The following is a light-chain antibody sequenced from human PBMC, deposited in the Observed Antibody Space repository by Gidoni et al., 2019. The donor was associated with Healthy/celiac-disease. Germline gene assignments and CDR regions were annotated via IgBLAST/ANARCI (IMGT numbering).Light chain of an antibody. CDR3: QHLFT. CDR1: QSVSSN. CDR2: GAS. Sequence: EIVMTQSPATLSVSPGERATLSCRASQSVSSNLAWYQQKPGQAPRLLIYGASTRATGIPARFSGSGSGTEFTLNISSLQSEDFAVYYCQHLFTFGPGTKVDIK. J-gene: IGKJ3*01. V-gene: IGKV3-15*01.